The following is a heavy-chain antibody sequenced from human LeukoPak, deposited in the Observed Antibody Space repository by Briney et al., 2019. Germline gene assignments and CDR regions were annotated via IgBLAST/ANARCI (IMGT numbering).Heavy chain of an antibody. V-gene: IGHV3-7*05. CDR1: GFSFSDYW. CDR3: ARDKSRGTIPVAY. Sequence: GGSLKLSWAASGFSFSDYWRSWIRQAPGKGLEWVAKLNQDGSDKYYVDSGKGRFTISRDNAKNSLYLQMNSLRAEDTAVYYCARDKSRGTIPVAYWGQGTLVTVSS. CDR2: LNQDGSDK. J-gene: IGHJ4*02. D-gene: IGHD1-7*01.